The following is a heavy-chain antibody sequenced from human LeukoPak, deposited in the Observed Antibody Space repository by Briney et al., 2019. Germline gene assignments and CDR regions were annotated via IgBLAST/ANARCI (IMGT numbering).Heavy chain of an antibody. CDR1: GFTFSSYA. D-gene: IGHD2-2*01. CDR3: EVIVVVPAAMSFGPDY. CDR2: ISGSGGST. V-gene: IGHV3-23*01. J-gene: IGHJ4*02. Sequence: PGGSLRLSCAASGFTFSSYAMSWVRQAQGKGREWVSAISGSGGSTSYADYVRGRFTISRDNSKNTLYLQMNSPGAEDTALYYFEVIVVVPAAMSFGPDYWGQGTLVTLSS.